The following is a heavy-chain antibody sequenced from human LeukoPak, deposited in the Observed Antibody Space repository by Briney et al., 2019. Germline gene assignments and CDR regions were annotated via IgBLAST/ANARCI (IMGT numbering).Heavy chain of an antibody. D-gene: IGHD2-8*02. CDR1: GFTFSSYA. J-gene: IGHJ4*02. Sequence: GGSLRLSCVASGFTFSSYAMSWVRQAPGKGREWVSTISNSDGSTYYADSLKGRFTISRDNSKSTLSLQMNSLRAEDTAIYYCATYRQVLLPFESWGQGTLVTVSS. V-gene: IGHV3-23*01. CDR3: ATYRQVLLPFES. CDR2: ISNSDGST.